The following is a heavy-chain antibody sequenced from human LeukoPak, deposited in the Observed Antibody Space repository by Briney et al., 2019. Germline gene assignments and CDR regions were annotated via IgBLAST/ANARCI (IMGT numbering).Heavy chain of an antibody. V-gene: IGHV3-48*02. Sequence: GGSLRLSCAASGFSFSNFGMNWVRQAPGKGLEWVSYIDRSSSLTDYADSVKGRFTISRDNAKNPLSLQLNSLRDEDTAVYFCAKVIRGGYGMDVWGQGTTVTVSS. CDR2: IDRSSSLT. J-gene: IGHJ6*02. D-gene: IGHD3-10*01. CDR1: GFSFSNFG. CDR3: AKVIRGGYGMDV.